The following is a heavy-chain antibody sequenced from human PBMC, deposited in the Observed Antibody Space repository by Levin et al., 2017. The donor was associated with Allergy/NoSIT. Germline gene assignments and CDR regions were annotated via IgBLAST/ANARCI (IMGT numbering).Heavy chain of an antibody. CDR2: ISTHNGNT. V-gene: IGHV1-18*01. CDR3: ARFVVTPVSYFYMDV. CDR1: GYTFKNYG. J-gene: IGHJ6*03. Sequence: GGSLRLSCKASGYTFKNYGISWVRQAPGQGLEWMGWISTHNGNTNYAQSFQGRVTMTTDTSTSTVDMELRSLISDATAVYYCARFVVTPVSYFYMDVWGKGTTVTVSS. D-gene: IGHD2-2*01.